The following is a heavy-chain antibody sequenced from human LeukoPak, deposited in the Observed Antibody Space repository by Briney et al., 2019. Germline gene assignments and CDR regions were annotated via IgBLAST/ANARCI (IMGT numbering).Heavy chain of an antibody. J-gene: IGHJ5*02. D-gene: IGHD3-10*01. CDR3: ARALITMVRGVIGNWFDP. CDR2: IYYSGST. Sequence: WETLSLTCTVSGGSISSYYWSWIRQPPGKGLEWIGYIYYSGSTNYNPSLKSRVTISVDTSKNQFSLKLSSVTAADTAVYYCARALITMVRGVIGNWFDPWGQGTLVTVSS. V-gene: IGHV4-59*01. CDR1: GGSISSYY.